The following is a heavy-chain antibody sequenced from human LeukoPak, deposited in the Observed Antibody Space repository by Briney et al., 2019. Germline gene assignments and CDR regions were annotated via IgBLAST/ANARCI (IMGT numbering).Heavy chain of an antibody. CDR2: IYYSGST. CDR1: GGSISNSSYY. J-gene: IGHJ4*02. CDR3: ARQYYDILTGYPYYFDY. D-gene: IGHD3-9*01. Sequence: PSETLSLTCTVSGGSISNSSYYWGWIRQPPGKGLEWIGAIYYSGSTYFDPSLKSRVTMSVDTSKNQFSPKLSSVTAADTAVYYCARQYYDILTGYPYYFDYWGQGTLVTVSS. V-gene: IGHV4-39*01.